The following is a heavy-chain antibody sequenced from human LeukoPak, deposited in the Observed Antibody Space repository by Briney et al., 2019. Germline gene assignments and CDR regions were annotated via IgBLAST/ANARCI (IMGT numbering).Heavy chain of an antibody. Sequence: GESLKISCKGSGYSFTSYWISWVRQMPGKGLEWMGRIDPSDSYTNYSPSFQGHVTISADMSISTAYLQWSSLKASDTAMYYCARHLLRYFDWFHYGMDVWGKGTTVTVSS. CDR2: IDPSDSYT. J-gene: IGHJ6*04. D-gene: IGHD3-9*01. CDR1: GYSFTSYW. CDR3: ARHLLRYFDWFHYGMDV. V-gene: IGHV5-10-1*01.